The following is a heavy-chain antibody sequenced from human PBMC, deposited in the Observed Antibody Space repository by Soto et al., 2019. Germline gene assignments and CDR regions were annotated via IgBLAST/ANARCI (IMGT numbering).Heavy chain of an antibody. CDR1: GGTFSSYA. V-gene: IGHV1-69*13. CDR2: IIPIFGTA. Sequence: GASVKVSCKASGGTFSSYAISWVRQAPGQGLEWMGGIIPIFGTANYAQKFQGRVTITADESTSTAYMELSSLRSEDTAVYYCARGMGYCNSCVCHSGVMAVRGQGTTV. CDR3: ARGMGYCNSCVCHSGVMAV. J-gene: IGHJ6*02. D-gene: IGHD2-8*01.